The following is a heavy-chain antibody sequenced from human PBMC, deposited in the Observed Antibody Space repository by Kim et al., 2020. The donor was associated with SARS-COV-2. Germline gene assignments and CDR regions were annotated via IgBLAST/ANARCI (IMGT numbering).Heavy chain of an antibody. D-gene: IGHD5-12*01. CDR3: ATAATIPAY. CDR1: GFTVNNNY. CDR2: IYSSGAT. V-gene: IGHV3-66*01. Sequence: GGSLRLSCAAFGFTVNNNYMSWVRQAPGKGLECFSVIYSSGATKYADSVKGRFTVSRDNSMNTLFLQMNNLRVEDTAVYYCATAATIPAYWGQGSLVTVSS. J-gene: IGHJ4*02.